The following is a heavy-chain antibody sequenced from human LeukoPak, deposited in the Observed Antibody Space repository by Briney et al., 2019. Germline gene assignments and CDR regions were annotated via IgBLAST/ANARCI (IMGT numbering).Heavy chain of an antibody. J-gene: IGHJ4*02. CDR2: ISYDGSNK. V-gene: IGHV3-30-3*01. Sequence: GGSLRLSCAASGFTFSSYAMHWVRQAPGKGLEWVAVISYDGSNKYYADSVKGRFTISRDNSKNTLYLQMNSLRAEDTAVYYCARASGWYDYWGQGTLVTVSS. CDR1: GFTFSSYA. D-gene: IGHD6-19*01. CDR3: ARASGWYDY.